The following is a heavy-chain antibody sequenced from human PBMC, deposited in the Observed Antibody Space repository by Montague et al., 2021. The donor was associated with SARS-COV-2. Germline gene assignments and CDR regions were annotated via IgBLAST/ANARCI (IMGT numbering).Heavy chain of an antibody. J-gene: IGHJ3*02. CDR1: GGSISSGGYS. CDR3: ASSNLPYYYDIGNDFDI. CDR2: INHSGSS. V-gene: IGHV4-30-2*01. Sequence: TLSLTCAVSGGSISSGGYSWSWIRQPPGKGREWIGHINHSGSSNYNPSLKSRVTIAVDRTKNQFALKLRSLTAADTAVYYCASSNLPYYYDIGNDFDIWGQGTLVTVSS. D-gene: IGHD3-22*01.